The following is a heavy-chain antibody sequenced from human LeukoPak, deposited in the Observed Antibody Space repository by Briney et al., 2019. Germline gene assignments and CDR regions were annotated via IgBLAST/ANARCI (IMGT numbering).Heavy chain of an antibody. D-gene: IGHD4-17*01. V-gene: IGHV4-34*01. Sequence: PSETLSLTCAVYGGSFSGYYWSWIRQPPGKGLEWIGEINHSGSTNYNPSLKSRVTISVDTSKNQFSLKLSSVTAADTAVYYCARDGYGDYGPKFDYWGQGTLVTVSS. CDR1: GGSFSGYY. J-gene: IGHJ4*02. CDR3: ARDGYGDYGPKFDY. CDR2: INHSGST.